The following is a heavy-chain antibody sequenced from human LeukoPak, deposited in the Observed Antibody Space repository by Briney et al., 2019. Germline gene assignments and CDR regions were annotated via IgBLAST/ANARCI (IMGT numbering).Heavy chain of an antibody. CDR1: GYSFTSYC. CDR2: IYPGDSDT. Sequence: GESLKISCKGSGYSFTSYCIGWVRQMPGKGLEWMAIIYPGDSDTIYSPSFQGQVTISADTSISTAYLQWSSLNASDTAMYYCASPSSVAYRWSWTWWGQGTLVTVSS. D-gene: IGHD6-19*01. V-gene: IGHV5-51*01. CDR3: ASPSSVAYRWSWTW. J-gene: IGHJ4*02.